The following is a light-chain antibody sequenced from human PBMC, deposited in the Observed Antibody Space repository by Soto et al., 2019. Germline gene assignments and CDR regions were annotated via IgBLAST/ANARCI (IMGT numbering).Light chain of an antibody. CDR1: NTISSW. CDR2: TAS. V-gene: IGKV1-5*03. Sequence: DIQMTQSPSTLSESVGDSVTITCRASNTISSWLASYQQKPAKAHKLLIYTASTLKSGVPSKFSATGSGPELTLTVTSMQPYNFAAYYCQHPTSYSEAFAQGTKVDIK. J-gene: IGKJ1*01. CDR3: QHPTSYSEA.